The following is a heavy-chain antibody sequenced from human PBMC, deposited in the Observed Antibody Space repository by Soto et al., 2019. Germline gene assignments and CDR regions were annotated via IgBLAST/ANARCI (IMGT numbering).Heavy chain of an antibody. V-gene: IGHV4-39*01. Sequence: PSVSMWLTCTLCPSPTNSSSSSPDLILSPPGKGLEWIGSIYYSGSTYYNPSLKSRVTISVDTSKNQFSLKLSSVTAADTAVYYCARQDYDILTGGTSGMDVWGQGTKVS. J-gene: IGHJ6*02. CDR3: ARQDYDILTGGTSGMDV. CDR2: IYYSGST. D-gene: IGHD3-9*01. CDR1: PSPTNSSSSS.